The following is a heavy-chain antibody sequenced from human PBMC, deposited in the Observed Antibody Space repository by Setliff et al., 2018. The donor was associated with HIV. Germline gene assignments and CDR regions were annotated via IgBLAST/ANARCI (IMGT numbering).Heavy chain of an antibody. CDR3: VKAVIVVIPAAIFDY. D-gene: IGHD2-2*01. Sequence: GGSLRLSCAASGFTFSSYGIHWVRQAPGKGLEWVAFIRYTGSNKYYADSVKGRFTISRDNSKNTLYLQMSSLRVEDTAVYYCVKAVIVVIPAAIFDYWGQGTLVTVSS. CDR2: IRYTGSNK. V-gene: IGHV3-30*02. J-gene: IGHJ4*02. CDR1: GFTFSSYG.